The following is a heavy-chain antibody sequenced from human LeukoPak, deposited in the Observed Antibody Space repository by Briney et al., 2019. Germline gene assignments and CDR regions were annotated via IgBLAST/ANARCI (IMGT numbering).Heavy chain of an antibody. Sequence: SETLSLTCTVSGGSISSSSYYWGWIRQPPGKGLEWIGRIYTSGSTNYNPSLKSRVTMSVDTSKNQFSLKLSSVTAADTAVYYCARGSPDYGDSDDWFDPWGQGTLVTVSS. CDR3: ARGSPDYGDSDDWFDP. CDR1: GGSISSSSYY. J-gene: IGHJ5*02. D-gene: IGHD4-17*01. V-gene: IGHV4-61*05. CDR2: IYTSGST.